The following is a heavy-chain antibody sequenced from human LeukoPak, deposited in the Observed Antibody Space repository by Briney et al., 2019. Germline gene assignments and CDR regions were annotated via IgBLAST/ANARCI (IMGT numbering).Heavy chain of an antibody. D-gene: IGHD6-19*01. Sequence: SETLSLTXTVSGGSISSYYWSWIRQPPGKGLEWVGYIYYSGSTNYNPSLKSRVTISVDTSKNQFSLKLSSVTAADTAVYYCARAYSSGWYGSRFTFDYWGQGTLVTVSS. CDR1: GGSISSYY. J-gene: IGHJ4*02. CDR2: IYYSGST. CDR3: ARAYSSGWYGSRFTFDY. V-gene: IGHV4-59*01.